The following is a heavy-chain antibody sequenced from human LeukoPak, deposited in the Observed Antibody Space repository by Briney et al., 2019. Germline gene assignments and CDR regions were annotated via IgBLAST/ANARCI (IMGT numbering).Heavy chain of an antibody. CDR1: GVRFKNFA. V-gene: IGHV3-23*01. J-gene: IGHJ4*02. CDR2: ISASGGGA. D-gene: IGHD2-2*01. CDR3: AKDACTSTSCYPDF. Sequence: GGSLRLSCAASGVRFKNFAMTWVRQAPGKGLEWVSTISASGGGANYADSVKGRFSISRDNSKNTLYLQMSSLRAEDTAVYYCAKDACTSTSCYPDFWGQGTLVTVSS.